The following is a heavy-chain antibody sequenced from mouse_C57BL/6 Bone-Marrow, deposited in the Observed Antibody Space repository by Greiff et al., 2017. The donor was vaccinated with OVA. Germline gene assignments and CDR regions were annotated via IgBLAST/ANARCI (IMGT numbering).Heavy chain of an antibody. Sequence: EVQLQQSGPELVKPGASVKISCKASGYTFTDYYMNWVKQSHGKSLEWIGDINPNNGGTSYNQKFKGKATLTVDKFSSTAYMELRSLTSEDSAVYYCAREGWAMDYWDQGTSVTVSS. CDR2: INPNNGGT. V-gene: IGHV1-26*01. J-gene: IGHJ4*01. D-gene: IGHD3-3*01. CDR1: GYTFTDYY. CDR3: AREGWAMDY.